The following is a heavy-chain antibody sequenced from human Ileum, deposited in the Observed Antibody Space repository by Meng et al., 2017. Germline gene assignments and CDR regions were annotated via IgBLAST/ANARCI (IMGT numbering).Heavy chain of an antibody. V-gene: IGHV3-74*01. Sequence: GESLKISCAASGFTFSNYWMHWVRQAPGKGLVWVSHINSDGSTTNYADSVKGRFTISRDNAKNTLYLQMNSLRADDTAVYYCARGWAYWGQGTRVTVSS. CDR3: ARGWAY. CDR1: GFTFSNYW. CDR2: INSDGSTT. J-gene: IGHJ4*02. D-gene: IGHD5-24*01.